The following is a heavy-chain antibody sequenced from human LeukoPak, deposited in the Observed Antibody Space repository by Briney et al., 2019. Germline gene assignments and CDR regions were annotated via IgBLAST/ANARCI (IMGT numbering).Heavy chain of an antibody. D-gene: IGHD2-2*01. CDR1: GGSISSYY. J-gene: IGHJ6*03. V-gene: IGHV4-59*01. Sequence: SETLSLTCTVSGGSISSYYWSWIRQPPGKGLEWIGYIYYSGSTNYNPSLKSRVTISVDTSKNQFSLKLSSVTAADTAVYYCARDKHQLLPYDYHYYYMDVWGKGTTVTVSS. CDR3: ARDKHQLLPYDYHYYYMDV. CDR2: IYYSGST.